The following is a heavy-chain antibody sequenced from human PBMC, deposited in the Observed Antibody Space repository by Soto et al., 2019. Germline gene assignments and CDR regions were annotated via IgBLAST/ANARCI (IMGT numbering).Heavy chain of an antibody. D-gene: IGHD1-26*01. Sequence: GGSLRLSCAASGFTFSSYAMHWVRQAPGKGLEWVAVISYDGSNKYYADSVKGRFTISRDNSKNTLYLQMNSLRAEDTAVYYCARDGRYSGSYPAFDYWGQGTLVTVSS. CDR3: ARDGRYSGSYPAFDY. CDR1: GFTFSSYA. CDR2: ISYDGSNK. V-gene: IGHV3-30-3*01. J-gene: IGHJ4*02.